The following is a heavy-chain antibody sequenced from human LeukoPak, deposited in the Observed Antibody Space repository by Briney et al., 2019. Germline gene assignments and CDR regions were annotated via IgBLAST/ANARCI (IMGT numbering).Heavy chain of an antibody. CDR1: GYTFTSYG. D-gene: IGHD2-2*01. Sequence: ASVKVSCKASGYTFTSYGISWVRQAPGQGLEWMGIVYPGDSDTRYSPSFQGQVTFSADKSTSTAYLQWSSLKASDTAMYYCARGGDCSSITCANWFDPWGQGTLVTVSS. CDR3: ARGGDCSSITCANWFDP. CDR2: VYPGDSDT. V-gene: IGHV5-51*01. J-gene: IGHJ5*02.